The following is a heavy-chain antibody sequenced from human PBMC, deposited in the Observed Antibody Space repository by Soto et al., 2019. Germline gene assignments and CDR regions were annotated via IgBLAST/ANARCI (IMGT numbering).Heavy chain of an antibody. CDR2: IKTDGSFP. D-gene: IGHD4-17*01. CDR1: GFTFSSYY. Sequence: EVQLVESGGGLVQPGGSLRLSCAASGFTFSSYYMHWVRQAPGKGLVWISRIKTDGSFPSYADSVKGRFTISRDNARNTLFLQMNSLSDDDTAVYYCARGFYGDPPALDYWGQGTLVSVSS. J-gene: IGHJ4*02. CDR3: ARGFYGDPPALDY. V-gene: IGHV3-74*01.